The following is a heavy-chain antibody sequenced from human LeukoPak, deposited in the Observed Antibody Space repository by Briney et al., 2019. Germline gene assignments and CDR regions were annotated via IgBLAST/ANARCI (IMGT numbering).Heavy chain of an antibody. CDR3: ARDEGAYDYVWGSYRWSPYFDY. V-gene: IGHV3-33*01. J-gene: IGHJ4*02. Sequence: TGGSLRLSCAVSGFIFSNYGMHWVRQAPGKGLEWVAGLSYDGSDKKYADSVKGRFTISRDNAKNSLYLQMNSLRAEDTAVYYCARDEGAYDYVWGSYRWSPYFDYWGQGTLVTVSS. CDR2: LSYDGSDK. CDR1: GFIFSNYG. D-gene: IGHD3-16*02.